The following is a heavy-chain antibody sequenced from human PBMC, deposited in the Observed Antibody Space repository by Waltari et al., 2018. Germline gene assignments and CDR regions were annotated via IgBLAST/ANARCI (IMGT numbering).Heavy chain of an antibody. J-gene: IGHJ4*02. CDR2: IYYSGST. CDR1: GGSISSYY. Sequence: QVQLQESGPGLVKPSETLSLTCTVSGGSISSYYWSWIRQPPGKGLEWIGYIYYSGSTNYNPSLQSRVTISVDTSKNQFSLKLSSVTAADTAVYYCAREEGYSYGGHYFDYWGQGTLVTVSS. CDR3: AREEGYSYGGHYFDY. V-gene: IGHV4-59*01. D-gene: IGHD5-18*01.